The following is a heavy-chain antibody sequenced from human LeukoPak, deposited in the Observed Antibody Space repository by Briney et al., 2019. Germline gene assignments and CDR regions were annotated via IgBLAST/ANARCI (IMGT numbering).Heavy chain of an antibody. D-gene: IGHD3-3*01. Sequence: SETLSLTCTVSGDSIRSSYWSWIRQPPGKGLEWIGYIYYSGSTSYNPSLKSRVTMSVDTSKNQFSLKLSSVTAADTAVYYCARDLYRYDFWSRHYYYGMDVWGQGTTVTVSS. V-gene: IGHV4-59*01. CDR3: ARDLYRYDFWSRHYYYGMDV. J-gene: IGHJ6*02. CDR1: GDSIRSSY. CDR2: IYYSGST.